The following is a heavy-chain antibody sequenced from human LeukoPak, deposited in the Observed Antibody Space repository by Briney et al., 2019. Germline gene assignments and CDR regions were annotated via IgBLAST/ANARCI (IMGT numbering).Heavy chain of an antibody. CDR1: GFTFSTYD. V-gene: IGHV3-33*08. D-gene: IGHD1-26*01. Sequence: GGSLRLSCAASGFTFSTYDMNWARQAPGKGLEWVAVIWYDGSNKYYADSVKGRFTISRDNSKNTLYLQMNSLRAEDTAVYYCARDGGSYLFDYWGQGTLVTVSS. CDR2: IWYDGSNK. J-gene: IGHJ4*02. CDR3: ARDGGSYLFDY.